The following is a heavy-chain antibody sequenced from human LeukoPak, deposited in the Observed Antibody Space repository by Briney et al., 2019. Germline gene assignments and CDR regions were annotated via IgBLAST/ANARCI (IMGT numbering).Heavy chain of an antibody. CDR2: INPSGGST. J-gene: IGHJ3*02. CDR3: ARTRDGYTYAFDI. CDR1: GYTFTSYY. D-gene: IGHD5-24*01. Sequence: ASVKVSCKASGYTFTSYYMHWVRLAPGHGLEWMGIINPSGGSTSYAQKFQGRVTMTRDTSTGTVYMELSSLRSEDTAVYYCARTRDGYTYAFDIWGQGTMVTVSS. V-gene: IGHV1-46*03.